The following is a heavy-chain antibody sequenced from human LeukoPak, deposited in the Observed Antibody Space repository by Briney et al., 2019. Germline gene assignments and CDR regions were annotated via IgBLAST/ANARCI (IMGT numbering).Heavy chain of an antibody. CDR1: GYTFTSYG. CDR3: ARGFNWFDP. J-gene: IGHJ5*02. CDR2: INPNSGGT. Sequence: ASVKVSCKASGYTFTSYGNSWVRQAPGQGLEWMGWINPNSGGTNYAQKFQGRVTMTRDTSISTAYMELSRLRSDDTAVYYCARGFNWFDPWGQGTLVTVSS. V-gene: IGHV1-2*02.